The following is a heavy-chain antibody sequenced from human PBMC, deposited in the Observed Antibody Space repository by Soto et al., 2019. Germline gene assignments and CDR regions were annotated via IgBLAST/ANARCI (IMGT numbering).Heavy chain of an antibody. CDR2: IYYSGST. CDR3: ASSAAVDIGTYYFDY. V-gene: IGHV4-39*01. Sequence: PSETLSLTCTVSGGSISSSSYYWGWIRQPPGKGLEWIGSIYYSGSTYYNPSLKSRVTISVDTSKNQFSLKLSSVTAADTAVYYCASSAAVDIGTYYFDYWGQGTLVTVSS. J-gene: IGHJ4*02. CDR1: GGSISSSSYY. D-gene: IGHD5-12*01.